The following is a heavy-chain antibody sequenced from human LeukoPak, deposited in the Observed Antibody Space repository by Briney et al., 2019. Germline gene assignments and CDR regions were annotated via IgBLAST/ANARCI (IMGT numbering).Heavy chain of an antibody. D-gene: IGHD3-22*01. Sequence: EASVKVSCKASGYTFTGYYMHWVRQAPGQGLEWMGWINPNSGGTNYAQKFQGRVTMTRDTSISTAYMELSRLRSDDTAVYYCARYPHSSGFTDYWGQGTLVTVSS. CDR1: GYTFTGYY. J-gene: IGHJ4*02. CDR2: INPNSGGT. CDR3: ARYPHSSGFTDY. V-gene: IGHV1-2*02.